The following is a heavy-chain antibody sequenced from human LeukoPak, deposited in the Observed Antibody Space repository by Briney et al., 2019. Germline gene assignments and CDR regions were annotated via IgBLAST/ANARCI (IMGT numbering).Heavy chain of an antibody. CDR3: ARLRYFDWYAFDI. J-gene: IGHJ3*02. Sequence: SETLSLTCAVYGGSFSGYYWSWIRQPPGKGLEWIGEINHSGSTNYNPSLKSRVTISVDTFKNQFSLKLSSVTAADTAVYYCARLRYFDWYAFDIWGQGTMVTVSS. D-gene: IGHD3-9*01. CDR2: INHSGST. CDR1: GGSFSGYY. V-gene: IGHV4-34*01.